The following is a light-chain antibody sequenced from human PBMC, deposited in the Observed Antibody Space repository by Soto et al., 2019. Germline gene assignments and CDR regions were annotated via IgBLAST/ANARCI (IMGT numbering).Light chain of an antibody. J-gene: IGKJ1*01. CDR3: LQYDSYSWT. CDR2: DAS. V-gene: IGKV1-5*01. Sequence: IHMTQSPSTLSASVGDRVTITCRASRSISDWLAWYQHKPGKAPKLLIFDASSLKSGVPSRFSGSGSGTEFTLTINSLQPDDVATYYCLQYDSYSWTFGQGTKVDIK. CDR1: RSISDW.